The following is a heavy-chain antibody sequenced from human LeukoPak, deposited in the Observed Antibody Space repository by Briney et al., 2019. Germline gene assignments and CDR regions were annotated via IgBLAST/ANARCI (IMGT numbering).Heavy chain of an antibody. V-gene: IGHV3-64*01. CDR1: GFTFSSYA. CDR3: ARDRDYYDSSGYYYFDY. CDR2: ISTNGGST. J-gene: IGHJ4*02. Sequence: GGSLRLSCAASGFTFSSYAMHWVCQAPGKGLEYVSAISTNGGSTYYAKSVKGRFTISRDNSKNMLYLQMGSLRAEDMAVYYCARDRDYYDSSGYYYFDYWGQGTLVTVSS. D-gene: IGHD3-22*01.